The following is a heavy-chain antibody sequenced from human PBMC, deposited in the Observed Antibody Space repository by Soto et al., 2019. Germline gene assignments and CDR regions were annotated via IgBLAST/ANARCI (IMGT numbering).Heavy chain of an antibody. Sequence: QVQLVQSGAEVKKPGASVKVSCKASGYTFTSYGISWVRQAPGQGLEWMGWISAYNGNTNYAQKLQGRVTMTTDTSTSSGYMGLRSLSTDDIAVHYCARSARYFERSQYGMDVWGQGTTVTGFS. CDR2: ISAYNGNT. CDR3: ARSARYFERSQYGMDV. J-gene: IGHJ6*02. D-gene: IGHD3-9*01. CDR1: GYTFTSYG. V-gene: IGHV1-18*03.